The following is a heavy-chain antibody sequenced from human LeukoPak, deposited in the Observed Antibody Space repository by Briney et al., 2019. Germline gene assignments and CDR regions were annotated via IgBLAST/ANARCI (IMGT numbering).Heavy chain of an antibody. J-gene: IGHJ6*03. CDR1: GFTFSGSA. CDR2: ISSSSSYI. CDR3: ARFGVPTIYYYYYMDV. D-gene: IGHD3-3*01. V-gene: IGHV3-21*01. Sequence: GGSLRLSCAASGFTFSGSAMHWVRQAPGKGLEWVSSISSSSSYIYYADSVKGRFTISRDNAKNSLYLQMNSLRAEDTAVYYCARFGVPTIYYYYYMDVWGKGTTVTVSS.